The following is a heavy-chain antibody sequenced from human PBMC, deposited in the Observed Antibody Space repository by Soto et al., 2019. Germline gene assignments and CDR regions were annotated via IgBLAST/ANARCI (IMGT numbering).Heavy chain of an antibody. CDR2: ISARGGAT. J-gene: IGHJ4*02. CDR3: ASVQPRYIAWSALEY. CDR1: GFPFSTYA. D-gene: IGHD3-9*01. Sequence: EVQLLESGGGLVQPGGSLRLSCAASGFPFSTYAMSWVRQAPGKGLEWVSTISARGGATYYLESVKGRFTISRDNSTNTLYLQMNSLRAEDTAVYYCASVQPRYIAWSALEYWGQGTLATVSS. V-gene: IGHV3-23*01.